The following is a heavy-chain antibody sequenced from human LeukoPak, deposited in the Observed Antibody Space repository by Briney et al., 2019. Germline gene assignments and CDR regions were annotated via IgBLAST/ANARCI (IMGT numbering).Heavy chain of an antibody. CDR3: AKGTSIGTMTYFDY. Sequence: PGGSLRLSCAASGFTFSSYAMTWVRQAPGKGLEWVSAISGSGGSTYYADSVKGRFTISRDNSKNTLYLQMNSLRAEDTAVYYCAKGTSIGTMTYFDYWGQGTLVTVSS. CDR2: ISGSGGST. J-gene: IGHJ4*02. CDR1: GFTFSSYA. D-gene: IGHD3-22*01. V-gene: IGHV3-23*01.